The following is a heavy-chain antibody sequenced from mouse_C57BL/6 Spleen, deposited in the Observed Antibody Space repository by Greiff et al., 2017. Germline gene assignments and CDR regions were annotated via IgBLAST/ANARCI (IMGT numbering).Heavy chain of an antibody. CDR1: GYTFTSYW. J-gene: IGHJ1*03. CDR2: IHPNSGST. D-gene: IGHD1-1*01. V-gene: IGHV1-64*01. CDR3: ARDYYGSSWYFDV. Sequence: QVQLQQPGAELVKPGASVKLSCKASGYTFTSYWMHWVKQRPGQGLEWIGMIHPNSGSTNYNENFKSKATLTVDKSSSTAYMQLSSLTSEDSAVYYCARDYYGSSWYFDVWGTGTTVTVSS.